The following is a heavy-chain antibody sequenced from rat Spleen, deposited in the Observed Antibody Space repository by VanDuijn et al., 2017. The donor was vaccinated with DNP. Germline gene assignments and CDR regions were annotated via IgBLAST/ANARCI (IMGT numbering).Heavy chain of an antibody. Sequence: EVQVVESGGGLVQPGRSLKLSCAGSGFTFSNYGMDWIRQAPTKGLEWVASISPSGGSTYYRDSVKGRFTISRDNAKATVYLQMDSLRSEDTATYYCASWAPIAPLSTSNYWGQGVMVTVSS. J-gene: IGHJ2*01. D-gene: IGHD1-2*01. CDR2: ISPSGGST. CDR3: ASWAPIAPLSTSNY. V-gene: IGHV5-19*01. CDR1: GFTFSNYG.